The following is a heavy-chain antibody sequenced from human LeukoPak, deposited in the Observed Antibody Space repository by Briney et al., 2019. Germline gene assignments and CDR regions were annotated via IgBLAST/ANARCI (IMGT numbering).Heavy chain of an antibody. Sequence: GGSLRLSCAASGFTFSSYGIHWVRQAPGKGLEWVAVIWYDGSNKYYADSVKGRFTISRDNSKNTLYLQMNSLRADDTAVYYCARERTTVTTTATLYYYGMDVWGQGTTVTVSS. CDR3: ARERTTVTTTATLYYYGMDV. CDR1: GFTFSSYG. D-gene: IGHD4-17*01. J-gene: IGHJ6*02. V-gene: IGHV3-33*01. CDR2: IWYDGSNK.